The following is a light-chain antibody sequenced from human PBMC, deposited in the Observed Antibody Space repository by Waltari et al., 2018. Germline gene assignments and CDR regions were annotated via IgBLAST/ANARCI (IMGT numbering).Light chain of an antibody. Sequence: IQLTQSPSSLSASVGDRVTITCRASQGISTYLAWYQQRPGKAPKLLMYAASTLQSGVPSRFSGSGSGTDFTLTISSLQPEDFATHYCQQLNTYPLTFGGGTKVEIK. J-gene: IGKJ4*01. CDR2: AAS. CDR3: QQLNTYPLT. V-gene: IGKV1-9*01. CDR1: QGISTY.